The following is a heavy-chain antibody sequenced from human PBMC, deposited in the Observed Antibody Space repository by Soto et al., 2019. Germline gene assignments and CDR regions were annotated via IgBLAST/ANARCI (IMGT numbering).Heavy chain of an antibody. D-gene: IGHD3-22*01. V-gene: IGHV5-10-1*01. CDR2: IDPSDSYT. Sequence: GESLKISCKGSGYSFTSYWISWVRQMPGKGLEWMGRIDPSDSYTNYSPSFQGHVTIPADKSISTAYLQWSSLKASDTAMYYCARRHLLRLSAFDIWGQGTMVTVSS. CDR1: GYSFTSYW. J-gene: IGHJ3*02. CDR3: ARRHLLRLSAFDI.